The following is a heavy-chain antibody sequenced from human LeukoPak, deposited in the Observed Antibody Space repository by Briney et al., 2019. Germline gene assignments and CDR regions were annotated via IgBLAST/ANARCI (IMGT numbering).Heavy chain of an antibody. V-gene: IGHV4-31*03. CDR2: IYYSGST. CDR1: GGSISSGGYY. CDR3: ARATSLGVVILNFDY. D-gene: IGHD3-3*01. Sequence: PSQTLSLTCTVSGGSISSGGYYWSWIPQHPGKGLEWIGYIYYSGSTYYNPSLKSRVTISVDTSRNQFSLKLSSVTAADTAVYYCARATSLGVVILNFDYWGQGTLVTVSS. J-gene: IGHJ4*02.